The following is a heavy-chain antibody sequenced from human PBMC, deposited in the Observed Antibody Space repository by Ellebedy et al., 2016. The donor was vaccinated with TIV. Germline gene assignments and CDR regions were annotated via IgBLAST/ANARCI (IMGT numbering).Heavy chain of an antibody. CDR3: ARTLSGYDLGY. J-gene: IGHJ4*02. CDR2: IYYSGGT. V-gene: IGHV4-30-4*01. D-gene: IGHD5-12*01. Sequence: SETLSLTXTVSGGPISSGGHYWSWIRQPPGKGLEWIGYIYYSGGTFYNPSLKSRVTISVDTSKNQFSLKLSSVTAADTAVYYCARTLSGYDLGYWGQGSLVTVSS. CDR1: GGPISSGGHY.